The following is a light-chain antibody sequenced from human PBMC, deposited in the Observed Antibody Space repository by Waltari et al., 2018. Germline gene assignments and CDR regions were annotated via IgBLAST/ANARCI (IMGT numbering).Light chain of an antibody. CDR2: DVS. J-gene: IGLJ3*02. V-gene: IGLV2-14*03. CDR3: SSYATSGTRV. Sequence: QSALTQPASMSASPGQSITIPCTGTSSDLGNYTYVSWYQQHPGKAPKLLIYDVSYRPSGVSDRFSGSKSGNTASLTISGLQADDEADYYCSSYATSGTRVFGGGTRLTVL. CDR1: SSDLGNYTY.